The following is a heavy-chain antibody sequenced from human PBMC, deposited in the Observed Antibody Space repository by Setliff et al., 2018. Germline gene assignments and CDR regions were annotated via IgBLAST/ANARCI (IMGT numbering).Heavy chain of an antibody. CDR2: FDPEDGET. D-gene: IGHD3-22*01. Sequence: ASVKVSCKVSGYTLTELSMHWVRQAPGKGLEWMGGFDPEDGETIYAQKFQGRVTMTEDTSTDTAYMELGSLRSEDTAVYYCATLAFTYYYDSSGYYPHDYWGQGTLVTVSS. CDR1: GYTLTELS. J-gene: IGHJ4*02. CDR3: ATLAFTYYYDSSGYYPHDY. V-gene: IGHV1-24*01.